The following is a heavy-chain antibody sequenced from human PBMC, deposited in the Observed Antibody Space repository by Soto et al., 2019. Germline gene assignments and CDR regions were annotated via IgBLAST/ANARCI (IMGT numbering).Heavy chain of an antibody. D-gene: IGHD3-3*01. Sequence: PSETLSLTCSASGGSISEYHWNRIRQPAGKGLEWIGRIWTSGSANYNPSLKSRDTMSADTSKNQFSLTLSSVTAAHWAMYYCARAHPTYDDFGSGYNVEYCGQVSVVTVS. V-gene: IGHV4-4*07. CDR2: IWTSGSA. CDR1: GGSISEYH. J-gene: IGHJ4*02. CDR3: ARAHPTYDDFGSGYNVEY.